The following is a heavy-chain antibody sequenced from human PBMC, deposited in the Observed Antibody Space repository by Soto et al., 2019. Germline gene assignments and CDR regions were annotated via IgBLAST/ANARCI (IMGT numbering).Heavy chain of an antibody. D-gene: IGHD3-22*01. Sequence: PSETLSLTCTVSGGSISGDYWSWIRQSPGKGLEWIGYTANTNYNPSLMGRVTISVDMSKNQFYLRLTSVTAADTAVYYCARHGREDSCGFWSWFDPWGQGALVTSPQ. V-gene: IGHV4-59*08. CDR2: TANT. CDR1: GGSISGDY. J-gene: IGHJ5*02. CDR3: ARHGREDSCGFWSWFDP.